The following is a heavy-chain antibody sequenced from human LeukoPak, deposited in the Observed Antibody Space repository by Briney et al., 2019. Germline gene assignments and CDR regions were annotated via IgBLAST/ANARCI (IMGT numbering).Heavy chain of an antibody. CDR1: GVSFSSGGYY. Sequence: SQTLSLTCTVSGVSFSSGGYYWSWIRQHPGKGLEWIGCIYHSGSTSYNPSLKSRVTISVDTSKNQFSLRLSSVTAADTAVYYCARVTYYFDSGGAQHMYYFDYWGQGTLVTVSS. V-gene: IGHV4-31*03. CDR2: IYHSGST. D-gene: IGHD3-22*01. CDR3: ARVTYYFDSGGAQHMYYFDY. J-gene: IGHJ4*02.